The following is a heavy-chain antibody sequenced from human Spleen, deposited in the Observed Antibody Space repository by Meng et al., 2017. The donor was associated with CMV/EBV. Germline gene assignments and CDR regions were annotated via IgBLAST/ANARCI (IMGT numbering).Heavy chain of an antibody. Sequence: GSLRLSCAVYGGSFSGYYWSWIRQPPGKGLEWIGEINHSGSTNYNPSLKSRVTISVDTSKNQFSLKLSSVTAADTAVYYCAGLAGYYYYYYGMDVWGQGTTVTVSS. V-gene: IGHV4-34*01. CDR3: AGLAGYYYYYYGMDV. J-gene: IGHJ6*02. CDR1: GGSFSGYY. CDR2: INHSGST. D-gene: IGHD3-10*01.